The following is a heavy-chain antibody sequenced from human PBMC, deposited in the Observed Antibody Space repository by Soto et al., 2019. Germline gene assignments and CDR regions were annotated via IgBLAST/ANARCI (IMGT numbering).Heavy chain of an antibody. CDR1: GFTFSSYW. Sequence: EVQLVESGGGLVQPGGSLRLSCAASGFTFSSYWMHWVRQAPGKGLVWVSRINSDGRSTSYADSVKGRFTISRDNAKNTLYLQKNSLSAEDTAVYYCARGPPDIVVVPAAMSYCYYGMDVWGQGTTVTVSS. D-gene: IGHD2-2*01. V-gene: IGHV3-74*01. CDR2: INSDGRST. J-gene: IGHJ6*02. CDR3: ARGPPDIVVVPAAMSYCYYGMDV.